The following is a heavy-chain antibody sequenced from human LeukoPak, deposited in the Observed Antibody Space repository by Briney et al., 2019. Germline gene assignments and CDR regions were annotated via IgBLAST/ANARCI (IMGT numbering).Heavy chain of an antibody. V-gene: IGHV3-66*01. CDR1: GFTVSSNY. CDR3: ARDGSSGWSYYFDY. Sequence: GGSLRLSCAASGFTVSSNYMSWVRRAPGKGLEWVSVIYSGGSTYYADSVKGRFTISRDNSKNTLYLQMNSLRAEDTAVYYCARDGSSGWSYYFDYWGQGTLVTVSS. D-gene: IGHD6-19*01. CDR2: IYSGGST. J-gene: IGHJ4*02.